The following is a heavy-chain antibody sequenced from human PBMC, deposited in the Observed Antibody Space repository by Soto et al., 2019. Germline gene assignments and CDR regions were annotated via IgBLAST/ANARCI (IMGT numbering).Heavy chain of an antibody. CDR3: ARDFGEVGYTAAFDI. V-gene: IGHV3-74*01. J-gene: IGHJ3*02. Sequence: PGGSLRLSCVASGFSFSSFWMHWARQAPGKGLVWVAHIHNDGSRTSYADSVKGRFTISRDNAKNTLYLQMNSLRAEDTAMYYCARDFGEVGYTAAFDIWGKGTMVXV. CDR1: GFSFSSFW. CDR2: IHNDGSRT. D-gene: IGHD1-26*01.